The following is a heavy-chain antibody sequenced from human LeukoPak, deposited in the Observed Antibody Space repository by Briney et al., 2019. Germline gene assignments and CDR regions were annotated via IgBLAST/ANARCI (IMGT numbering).Heavy chain of an antibody. J-gene: IGHJ4*02. V-gene: IGHV3-7*01. Sequence: PGGSLRLSCVASGFTFSSRDWMTWVRQAPGKGLEWVANIKQYGSEKYYVDSVKGRFTISRDNAKNSLFLQMNSLRAEDTAVYYCARDSPERGYSYGPLDIYFDYWGQGTLVTVSS. D-gene: IGHD5-18*01. CDR3: ARDSPERGYSYGPLDIYFDY. CDR1: GFTFSSRDW. CDR2: IKQYGSEK.